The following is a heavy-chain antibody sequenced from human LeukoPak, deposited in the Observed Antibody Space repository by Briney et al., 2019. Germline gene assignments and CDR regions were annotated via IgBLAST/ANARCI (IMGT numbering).Heavy chain of an antibody. V-gene: IGHV4-4*07. Sequence: SDTLSLTCTVSGGSISSYYGSSVRQPAGEGLGWIGRIYASGNTNYNPSLNSRVTMSQDTSENQFALKLTSVTAADTAVYYCARGDNRLRWNGAFDFWGRGTLVTVSS. D-gene: IGHD4-23*01. CDR2: IYASGNT. CDR3: ARGDNRLRWNGAFDF. CDR1: GGSISSYY. J-gene: IGHJ4*02.